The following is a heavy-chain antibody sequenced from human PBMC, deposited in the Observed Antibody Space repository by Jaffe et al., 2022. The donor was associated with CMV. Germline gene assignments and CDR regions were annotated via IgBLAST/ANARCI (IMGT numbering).Heavy chain of an antibody. D-gene: IGHD3-10*01. CDR3: AKADWSLLWFGELSPGYFDY. V-gene: IGHV3-23*04. CDR2: ISGSGGST. CDR1: GFTFSSYA. J-gene: IGHJ4*02. Sequence: EVQLVESGGGLVQPGGSLRLSCAASGFTFSSYAMSWVRQAPGKGLEWVSAISGSGGSTYYADSVKGRFTISRDNSKNTLYLQMNSLRAEDTAVYYCAKADWSLLWFGELSPGYFDYWGQGTLVTVSS.